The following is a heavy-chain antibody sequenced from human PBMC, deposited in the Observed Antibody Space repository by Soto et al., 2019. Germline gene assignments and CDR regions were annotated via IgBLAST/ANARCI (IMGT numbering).Heavy chain of an antibody. V-gene: IGHV3-9*01. Sequence: GGSLRLSCAASGFTFDDYAMHWVRQAPGKGLEWVSGISWNSGSIGYADSVKGRFTISRDNAKNSLYLQMNSLRAEDTALYYCAKDIKGGSGSYYYYYGMDVWGQGTTVTVSS. CDR2: ISWNSGSI. CDR3: AKDIKGGSGSYYYYYGMDV. CDR1: GFTFDDYA. J-gene: IGHJ6*02. D-gene: IGHD3-10*01.